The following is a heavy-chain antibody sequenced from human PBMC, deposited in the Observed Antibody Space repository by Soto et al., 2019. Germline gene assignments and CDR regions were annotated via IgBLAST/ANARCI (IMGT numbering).Heavy chain of an antibody. V-gene: IGHV4-61*01. CDR1: DGSVSSGSYY. J-gene: IGHJ3*02. D-gene: IGHD2-21*01. Sequence: QVQLQESGPGLVKPSETLSLTCTVSDGSVSSGSYYWNWIRQPPGKGLEWIGFIYYSGSTHYNPSLPSRATISVDTSRNQFSLRLSSVTAADTAIYSCARYRGDPTLAFEMWGQGTMVTVSS. CDR2: IYYSGST. CDR3: ARYRGDPTLAFEM.